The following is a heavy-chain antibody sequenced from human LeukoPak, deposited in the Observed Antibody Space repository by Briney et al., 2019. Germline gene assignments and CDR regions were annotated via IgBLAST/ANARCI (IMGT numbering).Heavy chain of an antibody. CDR3: AKGPQTGWFDT. Sequence: SETLSLTCAVYGGSLRGHFCSWIRQPPRKGLEWIGEINHSGNTNDNPSLKSRVTMSVDTSKNQFSLRLNSVTAADTAVYYCAKGPQTGWFDTWGQGTLVTVSS. D-gene: IGHD3-10*01. CDR2: INHSGNT. V-gene: IGHV4-34*01. J-gene: IGHJ5*02. CDR1: GGSLRGHF.